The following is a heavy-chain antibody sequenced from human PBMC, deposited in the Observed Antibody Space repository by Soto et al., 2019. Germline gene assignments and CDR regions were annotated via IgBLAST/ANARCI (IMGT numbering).Heavy chain of an antibody. D-gene: IGHD4-4*01. V-gene: IGHV1-8*01. J-gene: IGHJ6*02. Sequence: ASVKVSCKASGYTFTSYDINWVRQATGQGLEWMGWMNPNSGNTGYAQKFQGRVTMTRNTSISTAYMELSSLRSEDTAVYYCARGDTVTTLMRYYYYGMDVWGQGTTVTSP. CDR1: GYTFTSYD. CDR2: MNPNSGNT. CDR3: ARGDTVTTLMRYYYYGMDV.